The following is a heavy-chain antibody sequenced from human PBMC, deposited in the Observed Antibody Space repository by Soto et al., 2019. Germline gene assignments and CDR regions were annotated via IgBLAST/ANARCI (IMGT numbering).Heavy chain of an antibody. Sequence: GGSLRLSCAASGFTFSSYGMHWVRQAPGKGLEWVAVIWYDGSNKYYADSVKGRFTISRDNSKNTVYLQMNSLRAEDTAVYYCARDPGYCTNGVCYTDYYYGMDVWGQGTTVTVSS. CDR3: ARDPGYCTNGVCYTDYYYGMDV. CDR2: IWYDGSNK. J-gene: IGHJ6*02. D-gene: IGHD2-8*01. V-gene: IGHV3-33*01. CDR1: GFTFSSYG.